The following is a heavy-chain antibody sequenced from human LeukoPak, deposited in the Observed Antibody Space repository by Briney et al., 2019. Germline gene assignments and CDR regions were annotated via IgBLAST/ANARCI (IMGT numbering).Heavy chain of an antibody. V-gene: IGHV5-51*01. J-gene: IGHJ4*02. CDR1: GYSFSSYW. Sequence: GESLKISCKGSGYSFSSYWIGWVRQMPGKGLESMGIIYPGDSDTRYGPSFRGQVTISADKSINTVYLQWSSLKASDTAMYYCARDRIAGYWGQGTLVTVSS. CDR2: IYPGDSDT. CDR3: ARDRIAGY. D-gene: IGHD2-21*01.